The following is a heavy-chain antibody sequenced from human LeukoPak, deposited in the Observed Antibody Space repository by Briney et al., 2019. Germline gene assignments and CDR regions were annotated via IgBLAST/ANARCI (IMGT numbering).Heavy chain of an antibody. CDR1: GGSISSSSYY. J-gene: IGHJ4*02. CDR3: ARLDFWSGHRDY. V-gene: IGHV4-39*01. D-gene: IGHD3-3*01. Sequence: SETLSLTCTVSGGSISSSSYYWGWIRQPPGKGLEWIGSIYYSGSTYYNPSLKSRVTISLDTSKNQFSLKLSSVTAADTAVYYCARLDFWSGHRDYWGQGTLVTVSS. CDR2: IYYSGST.